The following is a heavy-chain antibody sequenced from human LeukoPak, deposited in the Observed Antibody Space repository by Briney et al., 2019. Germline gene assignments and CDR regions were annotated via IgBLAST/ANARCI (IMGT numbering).Heavy chain of an antibody. CDR3: ARSRVAGATIQGHYFDY. D-gene: IGHD1-26*01. CDR1: GFTFSTYW. V-gene: IGHV3-74*01. J-gene: IGHJ4*02. Sequence: GGSLRLSCAASGFTFSTYWMHWVRQVPGKGLEWVSRIKGDEMTTNYADSVEGRFTISRDNSKNTLYLQMNSLRAEDTAVYYCARSRVAGATIQGHYFDYWGQGTLVTVSS. CDR2: IKGDEMTT.